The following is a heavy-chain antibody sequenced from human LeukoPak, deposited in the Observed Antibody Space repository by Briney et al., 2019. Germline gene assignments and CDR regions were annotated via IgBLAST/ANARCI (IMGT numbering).Heavy chain of an antibody. CDR3: ARTNLDCKNGVCYDY. Sequence: ASVKVSCKASGYTFTSSGISWVRQAPGQGLEWMGWISVYNHGTYYAQKFQGRVTVTTDTSTSTAYMELRSLRSDDTAVYYCARTNLDCKNGVCYDYWGQGTLVTVSS. D-gene: IGHD2-8*01. CDR2: ISVYNHGT. V-gene: IGHV1-18*01. J-gene: IGHJ4*02. CDR1: GYTFTSSG.